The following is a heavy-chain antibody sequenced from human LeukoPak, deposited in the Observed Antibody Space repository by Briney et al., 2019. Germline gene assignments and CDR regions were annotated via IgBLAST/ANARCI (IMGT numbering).Heavy chain of an antibody. Sequence: SETLSLTCTVSGGSISSYYWSWIRQPPRKGLEWIGYIYYSGSTNYNPSLKSRVTISVDTSKNQFSLKLSSVTAADTAVYYCARGGGFGSGYLLWGQGTLVTVSS. D-gene: IGHD3-22*01. V-gene: IGHV4-59*01. CDR3: ARGGGFGSGYLL. CDR2: IYYSGST. CDR1: GGSISSYY. J-gene: IGHJ4*02.